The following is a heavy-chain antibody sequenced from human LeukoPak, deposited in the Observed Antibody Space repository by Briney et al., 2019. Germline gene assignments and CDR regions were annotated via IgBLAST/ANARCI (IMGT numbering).Heavy chain of an antibody. V-gene: IGHV3-30*03. CDR1: GFTFSSYV. J-gene: IGHJ4*02. D-gene: IGHD2-21*01. CDR2: ISYDGSNK. CDR3: ARVVVPPYDY. Sequence: QPGRSLRLSCAASGFTFSSYVMHWVRQAPGKGLEWVAVISYDGSNKYYADSVKGRFTISRDNSKNTLYLQMNSLRAEDTAVYYCARVVVPPYDYWGQATLVTVSS.